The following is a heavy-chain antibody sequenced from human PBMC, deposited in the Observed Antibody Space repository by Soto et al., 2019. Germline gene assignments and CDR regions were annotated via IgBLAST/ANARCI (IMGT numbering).Heavy chain of an antibody. CDR1: GGSFSGYY. V-gene: IGHV4-34*01. CDR3: ARGLKRSQLWSYFVYFDY. CDR2: INHSGST. J-gene: IGHJ4*02. Sequence: SETLSLTCAVYGGSFSGYYWSWIRQPPGKGLEWIGEINHSGSTNYNPSLKSRVTISVDTSKNQFSLKLSSVTAADTAVYYCARGLKRSQLWSYFVYFDYWGQGTLVTVSS. D-gene: IGHD5-18*01.